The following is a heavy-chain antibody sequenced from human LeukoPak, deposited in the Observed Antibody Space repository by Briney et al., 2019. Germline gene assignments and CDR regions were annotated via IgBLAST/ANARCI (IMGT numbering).Heavy chain of an antibody. Sequence: SATLSLTCTVSGGSISTYYWSWIRQPAGKGLEWIGRIYTGGSTNYNPSLKSRVTMSVDTSQNQFSLKVRSVTAADTAVYFCARVGGSVVPAAIGLDYWGQGTLVTVSS. V-gene: IGHV4-4*07. CDR1: GGSISTYY. CDR3: ARVGGSVVPAAIGLDY. CDR2: IYTGGST. J-gene: IGHJ4*02. D-gene: IGHD2-2*02.